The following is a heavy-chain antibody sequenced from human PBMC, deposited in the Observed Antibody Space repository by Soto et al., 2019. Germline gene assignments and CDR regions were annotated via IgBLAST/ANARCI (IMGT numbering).Heavy chain of an antibody. D-gene: IGHD5-18*01. V-gene: IGHV4-59*01. Sequence: SETLSLTCTVSGGSISSYYWSWIRQPPGKGLEWIGYIYYSGSTNYNPSLKSRVTISVDTSKNQFSLKLSSLTAADTAVYYCARVDTAMVIYYYYYMDVWGKGTSVTVSS. J-gene: IGHJ6*03. CDR1: GGSISSYY. CDR3: ARVDTAMVIYYYYYMDV. CDR2: IYYSGST.